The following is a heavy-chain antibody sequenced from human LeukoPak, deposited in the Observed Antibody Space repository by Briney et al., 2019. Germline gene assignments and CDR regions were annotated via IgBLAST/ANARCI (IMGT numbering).Heavy chain of an antibody. CDR3: ARGYSDYDILTGYYNVGYFDY. CDR1: GGSVSSGSYY. D-gene: IGHD3-9*01. V-gene: IGHV4-30-2*01. CDR2: IYHSGST. J-gene: IGHJ4*02. Sequence: PSETLSLTCTVSGGSVSSGSYYWSWIRQPPGKGLEWIGYIYHSGSTYYNPSLKSRVTISVDRSKNQFSLKLSSVTAADTAVYYCARGYSDYDILTGYYNVGYFDYWGQRTLVTVSS.